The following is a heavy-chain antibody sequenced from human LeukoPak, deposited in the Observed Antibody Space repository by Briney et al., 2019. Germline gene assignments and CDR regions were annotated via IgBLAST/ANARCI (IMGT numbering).Heavy chain of an antibody. D-gene: IGHD1-26*01. V-gene: IGHV4-59*08. CDR2: IYYSGST. CDR1: GGSMRNSY. Sequence: SETLSLTCTVSGGSMRNSYWSWIRQPPGKGLEWIGYIYYSGSTNYNPSLKSRVTISVDTSKNQFSLKLSSVTAADTAVYYCARHGGDSGSYGDWGQGTLVTVSS. J-gene: IGHJ4*02. CDR3: ARHGGDSGSYGD.